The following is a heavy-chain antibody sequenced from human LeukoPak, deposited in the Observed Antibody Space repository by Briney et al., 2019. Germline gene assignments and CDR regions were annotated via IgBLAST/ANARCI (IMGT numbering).Heavy chain of an antibody. Sequence: SETLSLTCTVSGGSISSYYWSWIRQPPGKGLEWIGYIYYSGSTNYNPSLKSRVTISVDTSKNQFSLKLTSVTAADTAVYYCAGRAARFFDYWGQGILVTVSS. CDR2: IYYSGST. CDR1: GGSISSYY. D-gene: IGHD6-25*01. CDR3: AGRAARFFDY. J-gene: IGHJ4*02. V-gene: IGHV4-59*01.